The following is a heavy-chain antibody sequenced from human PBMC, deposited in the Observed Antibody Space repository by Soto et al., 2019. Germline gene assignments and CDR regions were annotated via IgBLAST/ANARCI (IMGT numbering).Heavy chain of an antibody. CDR2: MNPNSGNT. Sequence: ASVKVSCKASGYTFTSYDINWVRQATGQGLEWMGWMNPNSGNTGYAQKFQGRVTMTRNTSISTAYMELSSLRSEDAAVYYCARVGRYRTTALDYWGQGTLVTVSS. V-gene: IGHV1-8*01. J-gene: IGHJ4*02. CDR1: GYTFTSYD. D-gene: IGHD1-7*01. CDR3: ARVGRYRTTALDY.